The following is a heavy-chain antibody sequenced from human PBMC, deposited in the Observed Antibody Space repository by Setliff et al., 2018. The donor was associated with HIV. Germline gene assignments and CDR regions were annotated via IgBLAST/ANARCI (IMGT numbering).Heavy chain of an antibody. CDR3: AIEVLDSSSWYYFDY. J-gene: IGHJ4*03. V-gene: IGHV7-4-1*02. CDR2: INTNTGNP. D-gene: IGHD6-13*01. CDR1: GYNFTDYD. Sequence: GASVKVSCKASGYNFTDYDINWVRQATGQGLEWMGWINTNTGNPTYAQGFTGRFVFSLDTSVSTAYLQISSLKAEDTAVYYCAIEVLDSSSWYYFDYWGQGTMVTVSS.